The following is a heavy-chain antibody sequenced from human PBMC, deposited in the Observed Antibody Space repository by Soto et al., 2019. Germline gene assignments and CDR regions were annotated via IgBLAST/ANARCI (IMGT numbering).Heavy chain of an antibody. CDR2: ISAYNGNT. J-gene: IGHJ6*02. CDR3: ASERLIRGVGYCSSTSCPPYYYYYYGMDV. D-gene: IGHD2-2*01. CDR1: GYTFTSYG. V-gene: IGHV1-18*01. Sequence: GASVKVSCKASGYTFTSYGISWVRQAPGLGLEWMGWISAYNGNTNYAQKLQGRVTMTTDTSTSTAYMELRSLRSDDTAVYYCASERLIRGVGYCSSTSCPPYYYYYYGMDVWGQGTTVTVSS.